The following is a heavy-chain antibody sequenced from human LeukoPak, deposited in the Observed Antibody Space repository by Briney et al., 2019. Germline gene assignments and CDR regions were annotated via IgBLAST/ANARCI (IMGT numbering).Heavy chain of an antibody. CDR3: ARPYSGSYSAAFDI. Sequence: GGSLRLSCAASGFTFSTYEMNWVRQAPGKGLEWVSYISSSGNTIYYADSVKGRFTISRDNSKNTLYLQMNSLRAEDTAVYYCARPYSGSYSAAFDIWGQGTMVTVSS. CDR2: ISSSGNTI. V-gene: IGHV3-48*03. D-gene: IGHD1-26*01. J-gene: IGHJ3*02. CDR1: GFTFSTYE.